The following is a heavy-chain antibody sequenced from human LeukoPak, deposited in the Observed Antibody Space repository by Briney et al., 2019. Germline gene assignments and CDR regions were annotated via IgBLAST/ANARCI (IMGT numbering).Heavy chain of an antibody. CDR3: ARSGERDAFDI. V-gene: IGHV4-39*01. CDR2: IYYSGST. D-gene: IGHD7-27*01. CDR1: GGSISSSSYY. J-gene: IGHJ3*02. Sequence: SETLSFTCTVSGGSISSSSYYWGWLRQPPGKGLEWIGSIYYSGSTYYNPAVKSRVTISVCTSKNQFFVKLRSVTAAATAVYFGARSGERDAFDIWYQGTMATVSA.